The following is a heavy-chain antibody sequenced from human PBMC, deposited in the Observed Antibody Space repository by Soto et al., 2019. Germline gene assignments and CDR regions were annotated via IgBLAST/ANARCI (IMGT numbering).Heavy chain of an antibody. CDR3: ARDVARSGGSMIRGVITPTYYYYGLDV. J-gene: IGHJ6*01. Sequence: GGSLRLSCVASGFSFRSYWISWVRQAPGKGLEWVANIKQDGSEKYYVDSVKGRFSISRDNAKNSLYLQMNSLRAEDTAVYYCARDVARSGGSMIRGVITPTYYYYGLDVWGQGTTVTVSS. CDR2: IKQDGSEK. V-gene: IGHV3-7*01. D-gene: IGHD3-10*01. CDR1: GFSFRSYW.